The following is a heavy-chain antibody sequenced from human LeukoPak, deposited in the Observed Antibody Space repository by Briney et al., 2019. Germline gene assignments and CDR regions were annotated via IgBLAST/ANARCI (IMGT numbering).Heavy chain of an antibody. D-gene: IGHD1-1*01. CDR1: GDNFPTYW. V-gene: IGHV5-10-1*01. CDR3: SRHLSTGIVLDS. Sequence: KPGESLRTSCKGSGDNFPTYWISWVRQMPGKGLEWMGRIDPSDSYTNYSPAFQGHVTISVDKSMNTAYLQWSSLKASDTATYYCSRHLSTGIVLDSWGQGTLLTVSS. J-gene: IGHJ4*02. CDR2: IDPSDSYT.